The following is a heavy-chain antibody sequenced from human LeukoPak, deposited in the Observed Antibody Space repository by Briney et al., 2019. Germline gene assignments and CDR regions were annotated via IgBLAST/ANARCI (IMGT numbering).Heavy chain of an antibody. CDR3: ARAPYYYGSGSYPYPLYHFDY. CDR2: ISAYNGNT. D-gene: IGHD3-10*01. V-gene: IGHV1-18*04. CDR1: GYTFTSYG. J-gene: IGHJ4*02. Sequence: ASVKVSCKASGYTFTSYGISWVRQAPGQGLEWMGWISAYNGNTNYAQKLQGRVTMTTDTSTSTAYMELRSLRSDDTAVYYCARAPYYYGSGSYPYPLYHFDYWGQGTLVTVSS.